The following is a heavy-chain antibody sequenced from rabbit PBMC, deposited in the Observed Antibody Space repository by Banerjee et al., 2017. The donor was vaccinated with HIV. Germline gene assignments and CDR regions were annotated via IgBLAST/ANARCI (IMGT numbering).Heavy chain of an antibody. D-gene: IGHD8-1*01. CDR1: GFDFSSSYC. Sequence: QEQLEESGGGLVKPEGSLTLTCKASGFDFSSSYCMCWVRQAPGKGLEWIGCIYTGSGSTYYASWAKGRFTISKTSSTTVTLQMTSLTAADTATYFCARGDSGYVGNGYDVWGPGTLVTVS. J-gene: IGHJ4*01. V-gene: IGHV1S45*01. CDR3: ARGDSGYVGNGYDV. CDR2: IYTGSGST.